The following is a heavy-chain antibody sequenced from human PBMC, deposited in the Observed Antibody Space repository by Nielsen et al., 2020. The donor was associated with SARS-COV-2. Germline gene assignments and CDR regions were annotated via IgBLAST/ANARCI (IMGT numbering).Heavy chain of an antibody. CDR3: TRVKYYDILTGYYLDY. CDR2: IRSKAYGGTT. J-gene: IGHJ4*02. CDR1: GFTFGDYA. Sequence: GESLKISCTASGFTFGDYAMSWVRQAPGKGLEWVGFIRSKAYGGTTEYAASVKGRFTISRDDSKSIAYLQMNSLKTEDTAVYYCTRVKYYDILTGYYLDYWGQGTLVTVSS. V-gene: IGHV3-49*04. D-gene: IGHD3-9*01.